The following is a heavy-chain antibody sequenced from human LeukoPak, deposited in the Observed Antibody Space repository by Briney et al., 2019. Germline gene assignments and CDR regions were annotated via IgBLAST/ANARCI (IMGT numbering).Heavy chain of an antibody. CDR2: IYYSGST. D-gene: IGHD3-10*01. Sequence: KTSETLSLTCTVSGGSISSYYWSWIRQPPGKGLEWIGYIYYSGSTNYNPSLKSRVTISVETSKNQFSLKLSSVTAVDTALYYCARDSRAMVRGGGFDYWGQGTLVTVSS. CDR1: GGSISSYY. J-gene: IGHJ4*02. V-gene: IGHV4-59*01. CDR3: ARDSRAMVRGGGFDY.